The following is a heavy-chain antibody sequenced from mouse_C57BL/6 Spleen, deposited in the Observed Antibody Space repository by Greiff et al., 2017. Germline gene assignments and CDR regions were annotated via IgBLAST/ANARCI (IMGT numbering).Heavy chain of an antibody. D-gene: IGHD2-2*01. CDR2: IYPGDGDT. CDR1: GYAFSSSW. J-gene: IGHJ4*01. Sequence: QVQLQQSGPELVKPGASVQISCKASGYAFSSSWMNWVKQRPGKGLEWIGRIYPGDGDTNYNGKFKGKATLTADKSSSTAYMQLSSLTSEDSAVYFCAREYGYDEYYAMDYWGQGTSVTVSS. CDR3: AREYGYDEYYAMDY. V-gene: IGHV1-82*01.